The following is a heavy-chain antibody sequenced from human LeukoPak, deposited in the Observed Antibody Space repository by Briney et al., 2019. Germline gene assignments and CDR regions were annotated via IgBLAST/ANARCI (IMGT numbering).Heavy chain of an antibody. Sequence: PSETLSLTCGVSGGSVSGYYWGWIRQPPGRGLEWIGYVYYSGSTNYNPSFKSRITISVDTSRNQFSLQLSSVTAADTAVYYCARIHRYCSGGACYVLDNWGQGTLVAVSS. CDR1: GGSVSGYY. J-gene: IGHJ4*02. V-gene: IGHV4-59*02. CDR3: ARIHRYCSGGACYVLDN. CDR2: VYYSGST. D-gene: IGHD2-15*01.